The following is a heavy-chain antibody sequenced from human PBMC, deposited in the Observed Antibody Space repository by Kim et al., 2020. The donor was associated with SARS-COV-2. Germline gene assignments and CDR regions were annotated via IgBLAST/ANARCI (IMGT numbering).Heavy chain of an antibody. CDR2: IIPIFGTA. CDR1: GGTFSSYA. Sequence: SVKVSCKASGGTFSSYAISWVRQAPGQGLEWMGGIIPIFGTANYAQKFQGRVTITADESTSTAYMELSSLRSEDTAVYYCARDLGNSSGWYLGYYYYGMDVWGQGTTVTVSS. J-gene: IGHJ6*02. D-gene: IGHD6-19*01. V-gene: IGHV1-69*13. CDR3: ARDLGNSSGWYLGYYYYGMDV.